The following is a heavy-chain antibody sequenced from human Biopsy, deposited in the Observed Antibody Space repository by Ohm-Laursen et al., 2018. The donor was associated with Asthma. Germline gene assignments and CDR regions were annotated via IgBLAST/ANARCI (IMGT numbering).Heavy chain of an antibody. CDR1: GYNFISFA. J-gene: IGHJ3*01. D-gene: IGHD3-9*01. Sequence: ASEKVSCKASGYNFISFAIHWVRQAPGQRLEWMGWLNTGNGDTKYSQKIQGRVTITRDTSASTVYMELRSLRSEDTATYYCARTYYDFLTGQVKDVFGVWGQGTMVTVSS. V-gene: IGHV1-3*04. CDR3: ARTYYDFLTGQVKDVFGV. CDR2: LNTGNGDT.